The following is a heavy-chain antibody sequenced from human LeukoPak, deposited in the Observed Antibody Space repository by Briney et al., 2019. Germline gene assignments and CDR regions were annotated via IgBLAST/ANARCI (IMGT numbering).Heavy chain of an antibody. CDR2: IYTIGNT. CDR1: GASISRGSHY. V-gene: IGHV4-61*02. CDR3: AVIAVVGQYYFDY. J-gene: IGHJ4*02. D-gene: IGHD3-22*01. Sequence: PSETLSLTCTVSGASISRGSHYWSWVRQPAGKGLEWIGRIYTIGNTNYSPSLWRRVTISVDTSKNQFSLKLSSVTAADTAVYYCAVIAVVGQYYFDYWGQGTLVTVSS.